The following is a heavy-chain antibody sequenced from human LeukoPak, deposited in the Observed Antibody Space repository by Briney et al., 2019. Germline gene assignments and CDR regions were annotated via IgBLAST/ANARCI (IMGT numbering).Heavy chain of an antibody. D-gene: IGHD6-13*01. CDR2: IYYSGST. V-gene: IGHV4-30-4*01. J-gene: IGHJ4*02. Sequence: SETLSLTCTVSGGSISSGDYYWSWIRQPPGKGLEWIGYIYYSGSTYYNPSLKSQVTISVDTSKNQFSLKLSSVTAADTAVYYCARERKTIAAAAFDYWGQGTLVTVSS. CDR3: ARERKTIAAAAFDY. CDR1: GGSISSGDYY.